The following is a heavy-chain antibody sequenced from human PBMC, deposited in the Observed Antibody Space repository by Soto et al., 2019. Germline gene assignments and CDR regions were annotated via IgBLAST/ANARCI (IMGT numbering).Heavy chain of an antibody. CDR1: GFTFKIYD. Sequence: PGGSLRLSCEASGFTFKIYDMNWVRQAPGKGLEWVSYISSTSSPIYYGDSVKGRFTISRDNAKNSLFLQMNSLRDEDTAVYYCARATRRTTLVRGVTTALDYWGQGTLVTVSS. V-gene: IGHV3-21*06. CDR3: ARATRRTTLVRGVTTALDY. D-gene: IGHD3-10*01. J-gene: IGHJ4*02. CDR2: ISSTSSPI.